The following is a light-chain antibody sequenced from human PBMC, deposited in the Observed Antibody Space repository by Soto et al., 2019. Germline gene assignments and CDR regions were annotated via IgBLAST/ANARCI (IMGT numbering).Light chain of an antibody. J-gene: IGKJ5*01. V-gene: IGKV3-11*01. Sequence: DIVFTQSPATLSLSPGERATLSCRASQSVSSYLAWYQQKPGQAPRLLIYDASNRATGIPARFSGSGSGTDFTLTISSLEPEDFAVYYCQQRSNWPPITFGQGTRPAI. CDR3: QQRSNWPPIT. CDR2: DAS. CDR1: QSVSSY.